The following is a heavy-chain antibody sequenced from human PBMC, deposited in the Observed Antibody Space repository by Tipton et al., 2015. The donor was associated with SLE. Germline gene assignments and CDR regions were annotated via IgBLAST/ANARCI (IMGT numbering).Heavy chain of an antibody. CDR2: VYYSGTT. J-gene: IGHJ6*02. CDR3: TRNLAGWGYYYGMDV. Sequence: TLSLTCTVSGGSVTGYYWSWIRQPPGKGLEWIGYVYYSGTTNYNPSLKSRLTISIDTSKNQFSLKMSSVTAADTAVYYCTRNLAGWGYYYGMDVWGQGTTVTVSS. D-gene: IGHD6-19*01. V-gene: IGHV4-59*02. CDR1: GGSVTGYY.